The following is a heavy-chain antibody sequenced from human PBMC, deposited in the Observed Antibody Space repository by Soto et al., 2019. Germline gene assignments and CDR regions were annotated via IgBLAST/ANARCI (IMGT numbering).Heavy chain of an antibody. CDR1: GFTFINYA. J-gene: IGHJ6*02. D-gene: IGHD3-22*01. V-gene: IGHV3-23*01. CDR3: AKVHYYDGSGSYHYYGMDV. Sequence: PGGSLRLSCAASGFTFINYAMSWVRQAPGKGLEWVSGISGSGGSTYNADSVEGRFTISRDNSKKTLYLEMNSLRAEDTAVYYCAKVHYYDGSGSYHYYGMDVWGQGITVTVSS. CDR2: ISGSGGST.